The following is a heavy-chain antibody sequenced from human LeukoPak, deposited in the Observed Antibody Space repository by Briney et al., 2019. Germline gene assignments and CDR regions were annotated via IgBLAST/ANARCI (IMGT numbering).Heavy chain of an antibody. J-gene: IGHJ4*02. V-gene: IGHV5-51*01. CDR2: IYPGDSDT. CDR1: GYNFPTYW. Sequence: AGESLKISCKGSGYNFPTYWIGWVRQMPGKGLEWMGFIYPGDSDTKYSPSFQGQVSISVDESISTASLQWSSLKASDTAMYYCVRTYDRSGHYFPDYWGQGTLVTVSS. CDR3: VRTYDRSGHYFPDY. D-gene: IGHD3-22*01.